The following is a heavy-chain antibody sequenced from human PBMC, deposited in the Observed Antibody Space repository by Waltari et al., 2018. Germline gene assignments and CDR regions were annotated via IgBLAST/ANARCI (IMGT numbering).Heavy chain of an antibody. Sequence: QVQLQESGPGLVKPSETLSLPCAVPGSPFSSGSYWGWRRQPPGKGLEWIGSIYHSGSTYYNPSLKSRVTISVDTSKNQFSLKLSSVTAADTAVYYCARPSTVTTYFDYWGQGTLVTVSS. V-gene: IGHV4-38-2*01. J-gene: IGHJ4*02. CDR1: GSPFSSGSY. D-gene: IGHD4-17*01. CDR2: IYHSGST. CDR3: ARPSTVTTYFDY.